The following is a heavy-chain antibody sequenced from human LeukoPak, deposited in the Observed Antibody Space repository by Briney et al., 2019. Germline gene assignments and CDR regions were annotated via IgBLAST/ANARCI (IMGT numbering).Heavy chain of an antibody. V-gene: IGHV3-23*01. D-gene: IGHD2-15*01. CDR2: ISRGGDVT. CDR3: AARPGEVAVPYDY. Sequence: GGSLRLSCAASGFTFSTYAMTWVRQAPGKGLEWVSLISRGGDVTYYADSVKGRFTISRDSAKNTLYLQMHSLRAEDTAVYYCAARPGEVAVPYDYWGQGTMVTVSS. J-gene: IGHJ4*02. CDR1: GFTFSTYA.